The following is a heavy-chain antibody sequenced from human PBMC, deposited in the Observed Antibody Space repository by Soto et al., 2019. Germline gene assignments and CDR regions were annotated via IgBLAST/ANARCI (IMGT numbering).Heavy chain of an antibody. Sequence: PGGSLRLSCAASGFTFSSYAMSWVRQAPGKGLEWVSAISGSGGSTYYADSVKGRFTISRDNSKNTLYLQMSSLRAEDTAVYYCAKDGGSGPTRRYFQHWGQGTLVTVSS. J-gene: IGHJ1*01. CDR2: ISGSGGST. CDR3: AKDGGSGPTRRYFQH. CDR1: GFTFSSYA. D-gene: IGHD6-19*01. V-gene: IGHV3-23*01.